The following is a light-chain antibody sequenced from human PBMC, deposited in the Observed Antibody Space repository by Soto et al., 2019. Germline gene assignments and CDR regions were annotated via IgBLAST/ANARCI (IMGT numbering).Light chain of an antibody. CDR3: QQYGSSPQWT. Sequence: EIVLTQSPGTLSLSPGERATLSCRASQSVSSSYLAWYQQKPGQAPRLLIYGASSRATGIPDRFGGGGSGTDFTLTISRLEPEDFAVYFCQQYGSSPQWTFGQGTKVDIK. V-gene: IGKV3-20*01. CDR2: GAS. CDR1: QSVSSSY. J-gene: IGKJ1*01.